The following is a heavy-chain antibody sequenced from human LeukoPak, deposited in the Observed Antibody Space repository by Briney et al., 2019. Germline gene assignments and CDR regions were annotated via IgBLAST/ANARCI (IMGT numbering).Heavy chain of an antibody. V-gene: IGHV3-23*01. Sequence: PGGSLKLSCTASRFTFSSYGTSWVRQAPGKGLEWVASISGGGSTTYNTDAVKGRFTISRDYSKSTVSLQMSSLRVEDTAVYYCAKDGAYGSGSYFDYWCQGTLVTVSS. CDR3: AKDGAYGSGSYFDY. CDR2: ISGGGSTT. J-gene: IGHJ4*02. D-gene: IGHD3-10*01. CDR1: RFTFSSYG.